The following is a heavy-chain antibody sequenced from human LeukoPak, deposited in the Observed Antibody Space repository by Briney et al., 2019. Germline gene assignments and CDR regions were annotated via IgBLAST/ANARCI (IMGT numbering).Heavy chain of an antibody. V-gene: IGHV3-7*01. CDR1: GFTFSDYY. CDR2: IKQDGSEK. D-gene: IGHD2-15*01. CDR3: ARVRYCSGGSCYSGLNYYYYMDV. Sequence: GGSLRLSCAASGFTFSDYYMSWIRQAPGKGLEWVANIKQDGSEKYYVDSVKGRFTISRDNAKNSLYLQMNSLRAEDTAVYYCARVRYCSGGSCYSGLNYYYYMDVWGKGTTVTVSS. J-gene: IGHJ6*03.